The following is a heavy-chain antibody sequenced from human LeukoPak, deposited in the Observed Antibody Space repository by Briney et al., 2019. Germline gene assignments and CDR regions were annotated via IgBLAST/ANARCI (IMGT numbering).Heavy chain of an antibody. D-gene: IGHD5-24*01. CDR1: GYTLTELS. Sequence: GASVKVSCKVSGYTLTELSMHWVRQAPGKGLEWMGGFDPEDGETIYAQKFQGRVTMTEDTSTDTAYMELSSLRPEDTAVYYCAARRDGYNLIDYWGQGTLVTVSS. CDR2: FDPEDGET. CDR3: AARRDGYNLIDY. J-gene: IGHJ4*02. V-gene: IGHV1-24*01.